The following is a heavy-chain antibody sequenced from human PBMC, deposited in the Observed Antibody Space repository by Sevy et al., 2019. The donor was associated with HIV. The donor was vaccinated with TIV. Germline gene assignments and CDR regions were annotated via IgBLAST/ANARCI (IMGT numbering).Heavy chain of an antibody. Sequence: GGSLRLSCAASGFTFSSDAMSWVRQAPGKGLEWVSAISGSGGSTYYADSVKGRCTISRDNSKNTLYLQMNSLRAEDAAVSYYAKDDVVAYGSGWLYYFDYWGQGTLVTVSS. J-gene: IGHJ4*02. CDR1: GFTFSSDA. V-gene: IGHV3-23*01. CDR2: ISGSGGST. CDR3: AKDDVVAYGSGWLYYFDY. D-gene: IGHD6-19*01.